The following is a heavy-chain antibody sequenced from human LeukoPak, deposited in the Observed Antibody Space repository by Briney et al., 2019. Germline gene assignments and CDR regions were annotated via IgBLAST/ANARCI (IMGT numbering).Heavy chain of an antibody. V-gene: IGHV3-21*01. CDR3: ARDISYSSSSPYYFDY. D-gene: IGHD6-6*01. CDR1: GFTFSSYS. J-gene: IGHJ4*02. CDR2: ISSSSYI. Sequence: GGSLRLSCAASGFTFSSYSMNWVRQAPGKGLEWVSSISSSSYIYYADSVKGRFTISRDNAKNSLYLQMNSLRAEDTAVYYCARDISYSSSSPYYFDYWGQGTLVTVSS.